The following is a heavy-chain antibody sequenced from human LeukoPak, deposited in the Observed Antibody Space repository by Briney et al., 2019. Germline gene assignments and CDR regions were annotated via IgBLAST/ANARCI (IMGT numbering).Heavy chain of an antibody. V-gene: IGHV3-66*01. CDR1: GFTVSSNY. Sequence: GGSLRLSCAASGFTVSSNYMSWVRQAPGKGLEWVSVIYSGGSTYYADSVKGRFTISRDNSKNTLYLQMNSLRAEDTAVNYCARSMVRGVITDYWGQGTLVTVSS. CDR2: IYSGGST. CDR3: ARSMVRGVITDY. D-gene: IGHD3-10*01. J-gene: IGHJ4*02.